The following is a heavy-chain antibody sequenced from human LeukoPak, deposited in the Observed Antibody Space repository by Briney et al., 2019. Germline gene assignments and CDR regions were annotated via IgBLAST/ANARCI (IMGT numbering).Heavy chain of an antibody. D-gene: IGHD3-3*01. V-gene: IGHV3-21*01. J-gene: IGHJ6*03. Sequence: GGSLRLSCAASGFTFSSYAMNWVRQAPGKGLEWVSSISSSSSYIYYADSVKGRFTISRDNAKNSLYLQMNSLRAEDTAVYYCAREAYDFWSGYSYYYYMDVWGKGTTVTVSS. CDR3: AREAYDFWSGYSYYYYMDV. CDR1: GFTFSSYA. CDR2: ISSSSSYI.